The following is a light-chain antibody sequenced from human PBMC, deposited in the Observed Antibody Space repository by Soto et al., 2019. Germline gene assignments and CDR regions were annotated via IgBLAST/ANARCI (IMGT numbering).Light chain of an antibody. V-gene: IGLV1-47*02. J-gene: IGLJ2*01. CDR1: SSNLGSNY. CDR2: NNN. Sequence: QSVLTQPPSVSGTPGQRVTISCSGSSSNLGSNYVFWYQQLPGAAPKLLMYNNNQRPSGVPDRFSGSKSGTSASLAISGLRSEDEAYYYCAAWDDSLSGVVFGGGTQLTVL. CDR3: AAWDDSLSGVV.